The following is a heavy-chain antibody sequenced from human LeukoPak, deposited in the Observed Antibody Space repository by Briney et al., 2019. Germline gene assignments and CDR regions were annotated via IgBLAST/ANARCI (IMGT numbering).Heavy chain of an antibody. CDR1: GFTFISYA. V-gene: IGHV3-74*01. D-gene: IGHD5/OR15-5a*01. J-gene: IGHJ4*02. Sequence: PGGSLRLSCAASGFTFISYAMSWVRQAPGKGLVWVSRINSDGSSTNYADSVKGRFTISRDNAKNTLYLQMTSLRAEDTAVYYCASSPGFSTYWGQGTLVTVSS. CDR2: INSDGSST. CDR3: ASSPGFSTY.